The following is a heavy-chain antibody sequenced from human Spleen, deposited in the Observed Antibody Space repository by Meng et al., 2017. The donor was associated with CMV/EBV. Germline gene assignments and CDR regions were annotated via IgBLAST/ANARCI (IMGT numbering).Heavy chain of an antibody. CDR3: AAAGLGLLDY. J-gene: IGHJ4*02. V-gene: IGHV3-33*03. CDR1: GFTFSIYG. CDR2: IWYDGSNK. D-gene: IGHD6-13*01. Sequence: GESLKISCAASGFTFSIYGMHWVRQAPGKGLEWVTVIWYDGSNKYYANSVKGRFTISRDNAKNSLYLQMNSLRIEDTAFYYCAAAGLGLLDYWGQGALVTVSS.